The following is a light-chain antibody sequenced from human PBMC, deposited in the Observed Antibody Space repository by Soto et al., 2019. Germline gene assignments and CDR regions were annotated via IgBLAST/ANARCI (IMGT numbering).Light chain of an antibody. CDR2: DAS. Sequence: EIVLTPSPATLSLSPGERATLSCRASQSVSSYLAWYQQKPGQAPRLLIYDASNRATGIPARFSGSGSGTDFTLTISSLEPEDFAVYYCQQRSNWPPVWTFGQGTKVDIK. CDR3: QQRSNWPPVWT. V-gene: IGKV3-11*01. J-gene: IGKJ1*01. CDR1: QSVSSY.